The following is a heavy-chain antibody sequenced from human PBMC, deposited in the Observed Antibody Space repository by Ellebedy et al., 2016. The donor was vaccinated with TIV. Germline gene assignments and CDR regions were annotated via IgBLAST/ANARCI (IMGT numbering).Heavy chain of an antibody. CDR3: ARVAIFGVVILIPDY. J-gene: IGHJ4*02. CDR1: GYTFTSYG. Sequence: AASVKVSCKASGYTFTSYGISWVRQAPGQGLEWMGWISAYNGNTNYAQKLQGRVTMTTDTSTSTAYMELRSLRSDDTAVYYCARVAIFGVVILIPDYWGQGTLVTVSS. V-gene: IGHV1-18*01. CDR2: ISAYNGNT. D-gene: IGHD3-3*01.